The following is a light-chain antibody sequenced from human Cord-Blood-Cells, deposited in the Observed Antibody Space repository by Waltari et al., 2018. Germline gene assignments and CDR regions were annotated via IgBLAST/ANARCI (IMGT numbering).Light chain of an antibody. CDR1: QSISSY. J-gene: IGKJ5*01. CDR3: QQSYSTPIT. CDR2: AAS. Sequence: DIQMTQSPSSLSASVGDRVTITCRASQSISSYLNWYQQKPGKAPKLLIYAASSLQSGVPSRFSVSGSGTDFTLTISSLQPEDFATCYCQQSYSTPITFGQGTRLEIK. V-gene: IGKV1-39*01.